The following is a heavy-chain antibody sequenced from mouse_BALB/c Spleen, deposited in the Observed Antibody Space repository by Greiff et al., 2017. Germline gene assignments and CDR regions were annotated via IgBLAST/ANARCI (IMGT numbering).Heavy chain of an antibody. CDR3: ARRGGYDGYSFAY. Sequence: QVTLKVSGPGILQPSQTLSLTCSFSGFSLSTSGMGVSWIRQPSGKGLEWLAHIYWDDDKRYNPSLKSRLTISKDTSSNQVFLKITSVDTADTATYYCARRGGYDGYSFAYWGQGTLVTVSA. CDR2: IYWDDDK. CDR1: GFSLSTSGMG. J-gene: IGHJ3*01. V-gene: IGHV8-12*01. D-gene: IGHD2-3*01.